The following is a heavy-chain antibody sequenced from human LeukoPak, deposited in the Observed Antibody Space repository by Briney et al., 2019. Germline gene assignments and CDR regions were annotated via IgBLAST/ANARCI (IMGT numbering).Heavy chain of an antibody. CDR3: AKVSGGGLYYDGMDV. CDR1: GFTFSNYA. V-gene: IGHV3-23*01. CDR2: ISGSGGTT. J-gene: IGHJ6*02. D-gene: IGHD1-14*01. Sequence: GGSLRLSCAASGFTFSNYAMNWVRQAPGKGLEWVSVISGSGGTTYYADSVKGRFTISRDSSKNTLYLQMNSLRAEDTAVYYCAKVSGGGLYYDGMDVWGQGTTVTVSS.